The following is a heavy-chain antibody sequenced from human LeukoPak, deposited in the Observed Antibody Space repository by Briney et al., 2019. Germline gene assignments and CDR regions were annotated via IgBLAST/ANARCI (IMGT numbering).Heavy chain of an antibody. J-gene: IGHJ2*01. D-gene: IGHD3-10*01. Sequence: SETLSLTCAVYGGSFSGYYWSWIRQPPGKGLEWIGEINHSGSTNYNPSLKCRVTISVDTSKNQFSLKLSSVTAADTAVYYCARGLRAYYGSGYWYFDLWGRGTLVTVSS. V-gene: IGHV4-34*01. CDR3: ARGLRAYYGSGYWYFDL. CDR1: GGSFSGYY. CDR2: INHSGST.